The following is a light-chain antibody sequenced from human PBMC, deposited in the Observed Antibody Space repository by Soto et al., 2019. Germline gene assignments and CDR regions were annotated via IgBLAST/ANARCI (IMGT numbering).Light chain of an antibody. CDR3: QQYNSWPET. J-gene: IGKJ1*01. CDR1: QSVRSS. CDR2: DAS. Sequence: IVMTQSPGALSASPGERATLFCRASQSVRSSLAWYQQKPGQAPRLVIYDASTRATGIPARFSGSGSGTEFTLTISSLQSEDFAVYYCQQYNSWPETFGQGTKVDIK. V-gene: IGKV3-15*01.